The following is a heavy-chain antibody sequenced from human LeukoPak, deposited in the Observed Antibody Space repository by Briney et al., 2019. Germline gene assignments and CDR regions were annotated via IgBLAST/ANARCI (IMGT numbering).Heavy chain of an antibody. CDR3: ARSFVYDSSGGSGYFDY. D-gene: IGHD3-22*01. J-gene: IGHJ4*02. CDR1: GGSISSSSYY. CDR2: IYYSGST. Sequence: SETLSLTCSVSGGSISSSSYYWAWIRQPPGKGLEWIGSIYYSGSTYYNPSLKSRLTISVDASKNQFSLKLSSVTAADTAAYYCARSFVYDSSGGSGYFDYWGQETLVTVSS. V-gene: IGHV4-39*01.